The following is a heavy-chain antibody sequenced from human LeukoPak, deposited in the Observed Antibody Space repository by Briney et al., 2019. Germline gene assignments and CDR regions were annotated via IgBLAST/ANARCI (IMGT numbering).Heavy chain of an antibody. CDR3: ANQISAGSYSIDY. J-gene: IGHJ4*02. Sequence: ASVKLSCKASGLAFTSYYMHWVRQGPGQGLEWMGWINHNSDGTNYAQKFQGRITMTRSTSLSKTYMALSRLRSDDTAVYYCANQISAGSYSIDYWGQGTLVTVSS. CDR1: GLAFTSYY. D-gene: IGHD3-10*01. V-gene: IGHV1-2*02. CDR2: INHNSDGT.